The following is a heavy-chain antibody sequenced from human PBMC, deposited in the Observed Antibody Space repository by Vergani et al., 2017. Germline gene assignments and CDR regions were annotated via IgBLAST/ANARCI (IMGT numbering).Heavy chain of an antibody. Sequence: VQLQQWGAGLLKPSETLSPTCAVYGGSFSGYYWSWIRQPPGKGLEWIGEINHRGSTNYNPSLKSRVTISVDTSKNQFSLKLSSVTAADTAVYYCARGPCSSTSCYVNYYYYMDVWGKGTTVTVAS. CDR3: ARGPCSSTSCYVNYYYYMDV. CDR2: INHRGST. CDR1: GGSFSGYY. V-gene: IGHV4-34*01. J-gene: IGHJ6*03. D-gene: IGHD2-2*01.